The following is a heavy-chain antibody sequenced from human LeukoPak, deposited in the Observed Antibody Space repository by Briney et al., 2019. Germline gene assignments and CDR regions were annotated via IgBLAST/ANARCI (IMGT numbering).Heavy chain of an antibody. Sequence: ASVKVSCKASGYTFTNYGISWVRQAPGQGLEWMGWISAYNGNTHYAQNLQGRVTMTTDTSTSPVYMELSSLRSEDTAVYYCARDLGHGEFYYFDYWGQGTLVTVSS. CDR3: ARDLGHGEFYYFDY. V-gene: IGHV1-18*01. D-gene: IGHD3-10*01. CDR2: ISAYNGNT. CDR1: GYTFTNYG. J-gene: IGHJ4*02.